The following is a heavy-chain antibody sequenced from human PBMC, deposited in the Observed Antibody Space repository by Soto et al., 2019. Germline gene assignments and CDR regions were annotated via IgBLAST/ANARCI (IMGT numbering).Heavy chain of an antibody. D-gene: IGHD5-12*01. V-gene: IGHV3-7*01. Sequence: GESLKISCAASGFTFSSYWMSWVRQAPGKGLEWVANIKQDGSEKYYVDSVKGRFTISRDNAKNSLYLQMNSLRAEDTAVYYCARGARGYSGYGNFDYWGQGTLVTVSS. J-gene: IGHJ4*02. CDR2: IKQDGSEK. CDR3: ARGARGYSGYGNFDY. CDR1: GFTFSSYW.